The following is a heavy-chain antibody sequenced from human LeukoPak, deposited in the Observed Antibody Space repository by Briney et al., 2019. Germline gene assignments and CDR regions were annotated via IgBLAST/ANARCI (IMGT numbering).Heavy chain of an antibody. CDR3: AREISSRCSGGSCYLGGLDY. CDR1: GFTFSSYA. D-gene: IGHD2-15*01. Sequence: GGSLRLSCAASGFTFSSYAMSWVRQAPGKGLEWVSAISGSGGSTYYADSVKGRFTISRDNSKNTLYLQMNSLRAEDTAVYYCAREISSRCSGGSCYLGGLDYWGQGTLVTVSS. J-gene: IGHJ4*02. V-gene: IGHV3-23*01. CDR2: ISGSGGST.